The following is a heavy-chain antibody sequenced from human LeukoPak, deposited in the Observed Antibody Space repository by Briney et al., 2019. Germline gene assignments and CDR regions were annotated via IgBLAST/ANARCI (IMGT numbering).Heavy chain of an antibody. CDR1: GFNFSSYS. Sequence: GGSPRLSCAASGFNFSSYSMNWVRPAPGKGLEWVSYIRTSSHIYYAASVKGRFAISRDNAKNSLYLQKNSLRAEDTAVYYCARDSGYSFDIWGQGTKVTVSS. CDR3: ARDSGYSFDI. J-gene: IGHJ3*02. D-gene: IGHD3-22*01. CDR2: IRTSSHI. V-gene: IGHV3-21*06.